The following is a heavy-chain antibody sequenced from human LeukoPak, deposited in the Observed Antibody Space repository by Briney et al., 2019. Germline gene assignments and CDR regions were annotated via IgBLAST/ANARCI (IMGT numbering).Heavy chain of an antibody. CDR2: ISSSSSYI. J-gene: IGHJ4*02. D-gene: IGHD2-15*01. CDR3: ARDKVYCSGGSCYGIDY. Sequence: GGSLRLSCAASGFTLSSYSMNWVRQAPGKGLEWVSSISSSSSYIYYADSVKGRFTISRDNAKNSLYLQMNSLRAEDTAVYYCARDKVYCSGGSCYGIDYWGQGTLVTVSS. CDR1: GFTLSSYS. V-gene: IGHV3-21*01.